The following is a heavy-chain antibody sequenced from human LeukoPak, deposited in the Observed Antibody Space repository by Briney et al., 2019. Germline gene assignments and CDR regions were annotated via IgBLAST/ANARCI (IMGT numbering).Heavy chain of an antibody. CDR1: GFNVSSNY. V-gene: IGHV3-53*01. Sequence: GGSLRLSCAASGFNVSSNYMNWVRQAPGKGLEWVSVIYGGGNIYYADSVKGRFTISRDNSKNTLYLQMNSLRAEDTAVYYCARGAGYNYPYYFDYWGQGTLVTVS. D-gene: IGHD5-24*01. J-gene: IGHJ4*02. CDR3: ARGAGYNYPYYFDY. CDR2: IYGGGNI.